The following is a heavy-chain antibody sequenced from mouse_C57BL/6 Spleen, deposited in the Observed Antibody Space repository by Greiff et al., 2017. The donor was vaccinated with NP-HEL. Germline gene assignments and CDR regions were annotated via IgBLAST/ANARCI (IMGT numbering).Heavy chain of an antibody. Sequence: EVQLQQSGPELVKPGASVKIPCKASGYTFTDYNMDWVKQSHGKSLEWIGDINPNTGGTIYNQKFKGKATLTVDKSSSTAYMELSSLTSEDTAVYYCARKDYSNYRLWYFDVWGTGTTVTVSS. CDR3: ARKDYSNYRLWYFDV. CDR2: INPNTGGT. D-gene: IGHD2-5*01. V-gene: IGHV1-18*01. CDR1: GYTFTDYN. J-gene: IGHJ1*03.